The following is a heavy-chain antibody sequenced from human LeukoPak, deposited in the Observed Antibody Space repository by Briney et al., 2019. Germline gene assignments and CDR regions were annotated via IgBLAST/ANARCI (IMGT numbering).Heavy chain of an antibody. CDR2: ISSSSSYI. V-gene: IGHV3-21*01. CDR1: GFTFSSYS. J-gene: IGHJ6*02. D-gene: IGHD2-15*01. CDR3: ARDCSGGSCSYGMDV. Sequence: GRSLRLSCAASGFTFSSYSMNWVRQAPGKELEWVSSISSSSSYIYYADSVKGRFTISRDNAKNSLYLQMNSLRAEDTAVYYCARDCSGGSCSYGMDVWGQGTTVTVSS.